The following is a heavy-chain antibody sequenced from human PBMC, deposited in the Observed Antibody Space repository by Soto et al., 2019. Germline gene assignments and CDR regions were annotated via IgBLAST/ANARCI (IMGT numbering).Heavy chain of an antibody. Sequence: EVQLVESGGCLVKPGGSLRLSCAASDFSFSNAWMNWVRQAPVKGLEWVGRIKSKTDGGTTDYAAPVKGRFTISRDDSKNTLYLQMNSQKTEDTAEYYCTTGLMYYYGSGKDYWGQGTLVTVSS. D-gene: IGHD3-10*01. V-gene: IGHV3-15*07. J-gene: IGHJ4*02. CDR3: TTGLMYYYGSGKDY. CDR1: DFSFSNAW. CDR2: IKSKTDGGTT.